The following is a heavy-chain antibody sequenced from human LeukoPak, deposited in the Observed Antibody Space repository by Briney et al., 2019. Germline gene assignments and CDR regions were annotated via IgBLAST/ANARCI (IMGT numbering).Heavy chain of an antibody. Sequence: ASVKVSCKASGHTTTSYGITWVRQAPGQGLEWMGWINPKNSGTKYAQKFQGWITMTTDTSTSTAYMELTSLGSNDTAVYYCARVTVTTLFDHWGPGTLATVSS. CDR2: INPKNSGT. CDR3: ARVTVTTLFDH. J-gene: IGHJ4*02. CDR1: GHTTTSYG. V-gene: IGHV1-2*04. D-gene: IGHD4-17*01.